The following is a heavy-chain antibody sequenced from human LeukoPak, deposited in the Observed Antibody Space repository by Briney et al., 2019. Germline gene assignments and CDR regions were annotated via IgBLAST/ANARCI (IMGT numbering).Heavy chain of an antibody. J-gene: IGHJ6*03. CDR3: ARAYYYYYYMDV. Sequence: GASVKVSCKASGYTFTGYYMHWVRQAPRQGLEWMGWINPNSGGTNYAQKFQGRVTMTRDTSISTAYMELSRLRSDDTAVYYCARAYYYYYYMDVWGKGTTVTISS. CDR2: INPNSGGT. CDR1: GYTFTGYY. V-gene: IGHV1-2*02.